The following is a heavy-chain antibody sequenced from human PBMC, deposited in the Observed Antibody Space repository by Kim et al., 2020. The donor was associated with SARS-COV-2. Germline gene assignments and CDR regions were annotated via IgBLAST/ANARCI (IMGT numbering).Heavy chain of an antibody. Sequence: SVKEGFTISRDNAKNYLYLQMNSLRAEDTAVYYCGRLKGWLRFPAAFDIWGQGTMVTVSS. D-gene: IGHD5-12*01. V-gene: IGHV3-21*01. J-gene: IGHJ3*02. CDR3: GRLKGWLRFPAAFDI.